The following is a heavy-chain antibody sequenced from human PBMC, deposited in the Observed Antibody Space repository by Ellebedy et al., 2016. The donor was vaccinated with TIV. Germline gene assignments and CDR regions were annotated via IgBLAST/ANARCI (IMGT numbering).Heavy chain of an antibody. Sequence: MPSETLSLTCTVSGASISSSGYFCAWIRQPPGEGLAWIGSVHYSGGTYYNPSLKRRLTISEDMSKNHFSLSLSSVTAADTAIYYCARGEDILYFDSWGQGTLVTVSS. D-gene: IGHD3-9*01. CDR3: ARGEDILYFDS. CDR2: VHYSGGT. J-gene: IGHJ4*02. CDR1: GASISSSGYF. V-gene: IGHV4-39*07.